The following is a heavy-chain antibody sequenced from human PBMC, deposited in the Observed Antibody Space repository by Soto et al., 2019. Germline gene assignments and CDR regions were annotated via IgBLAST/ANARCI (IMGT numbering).Heavy chain of an antibody. J-gene: IGHJ6*02. CDR3: VKVKGYYDSSGYIHYYYYGMDV. D-gene: IGHD3-22*01. Sequence: QVQLVESGGGVVQPGRSLRLSCAASGFTFSSYGMHWVRQAPGKGLEWVAVISYDGSSKYYADSVKGRFTISRDNSRNTLYLQMNSLRAEDTAVYYCVKVKGYYDSSGYIHYYYYGMDVWGQGTTVTVSS. V-gene: IGHV3-30*18. CDR1: GFTFSSYG. CDR2: ISYDGSSK.